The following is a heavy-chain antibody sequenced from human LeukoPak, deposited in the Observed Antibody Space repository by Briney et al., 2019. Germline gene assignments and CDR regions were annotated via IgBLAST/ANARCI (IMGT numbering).Heavy chain of an antibody. J-gene: IGHJ4*02. CDR2: IWYDGSNN. V-gene: IGHV3-33*01. CDR1: GFTFSSYG. D-gene: IGHD6-13*01. Sequence: PGGSLRLSCAASGFTFSSYGMHWVRQAPDKGLEWVADIWYDGSNNYYADSVKGRFTISRDNSKNTLYLQMNSLRAEDTAVYYCARELARFSSRWYTVDYWGQGTLVTVSS. CDR3: ARELARFSSRWYTVDY.